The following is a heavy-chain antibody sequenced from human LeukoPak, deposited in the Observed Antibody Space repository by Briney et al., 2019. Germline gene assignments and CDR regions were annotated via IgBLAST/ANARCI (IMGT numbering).Heavy chain of an antibody. D-gene: IGHD6-19*01. CDR2: IGGTGRRT. CDR1: GFTFRSYG. J-gene: IGHJ4*02. CDR3: AKGPLIEVAGTTWDY. Sequence: GRSLRLSCAASGFTFRSYGMHWVRQAPGRGLEWVSSIGGTGRRTYYTDSVKGRFTVSRDNSKDTLYLQLNSLRVEDTAVYYCAKGPLIEVAGTTWDYWGQGTLVTVSS. V-gene: IGHV3-23*01.